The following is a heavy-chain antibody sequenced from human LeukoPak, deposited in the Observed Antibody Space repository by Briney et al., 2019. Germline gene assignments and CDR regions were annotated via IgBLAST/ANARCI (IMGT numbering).Heavy chain of an antibody. V-gene: IGHV4-34*01. Sequence: SETLSLTCAVYGGSFSGYYWSWIRQPPGKGLEWIGEINHSGSTNYNPSLKSRVTISVDTSKNQFSLKLSSVTAADTAVYYCARGKAAVAGILIDYWGQGTLVTVSS. CDR2: INHSGST. CDR3: ARGKAAVAGILIDY. CDR1: GGSFSGYY. D-gene: IGHD6-19*01. J-gene: IGHJ4*02.